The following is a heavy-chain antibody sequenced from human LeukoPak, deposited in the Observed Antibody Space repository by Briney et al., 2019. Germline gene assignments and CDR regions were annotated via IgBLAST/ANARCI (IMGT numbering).Heavy chain of an antibody. J-gene: IGHJ4*02. CDR2: ISSSSSYI. CDR1: GFTFSSYA. D-gene: IGHD6-19*01. Sequence: GGSLRLSCAASGFTFSSYAMHWVRQAPGKGPEWVSSISSSSSYIYYADSVKGRFTISRDNAKNSLYLQMNSLRAEDTAVYYCASPGVGSGWAFDYWGQGTLVTVSS. V-gene: IGHV3-21*01. CDR3: ASPGVGSGWAFDY.